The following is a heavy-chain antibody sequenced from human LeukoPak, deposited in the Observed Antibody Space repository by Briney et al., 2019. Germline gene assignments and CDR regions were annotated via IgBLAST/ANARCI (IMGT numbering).Heavy chain of an antibody. V-gene: IGHV1-69*06. Sequence: GASVKVSCKASGGTFSSYGISWVRQAPGQGLEWMGGIVPLFGTANYAQKFQGRVAITADKSTTTAYIELSNLRSEDPAVFYFAKTPVGMVTLDDWGQGTLVTVYS. CDR2: IVPLFGTA. CDR3: AKTPVGMVTLDD. CDR1: GGTFSSYG. J-gene: IGHJ4*01. D-gene: IGHD5-24*01.